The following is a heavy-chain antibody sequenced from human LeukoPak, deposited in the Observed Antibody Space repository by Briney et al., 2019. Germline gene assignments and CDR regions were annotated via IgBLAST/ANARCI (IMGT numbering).Heavy chain of an antibody. Sequence: SETLSLTCTVSGGSVRRGNYYWTWIRQPAGSGLEWIGRIYTSGTTDYNPSLRTRVTISVDASRNQFSLNLSSVTAADTAVYYCSLGYCSSTSCYTYDAFDIWGQGTMVTVSS. CDR3: SLGYCSSTSCYTYDAFDI. CDR2: IYTSGTT. CDR1: GGSVRRGNYY. J-gene: IGHJ3*02. D-gene: IGHD2-2*02. V-gene: IGHV4-61*02.